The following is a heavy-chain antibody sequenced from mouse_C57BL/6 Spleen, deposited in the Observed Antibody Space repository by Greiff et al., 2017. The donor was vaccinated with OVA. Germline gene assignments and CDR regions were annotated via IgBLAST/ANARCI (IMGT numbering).Heavy chain of an antibody. CDR1: GYTFTDYY. CDR3: ARKGDYFDY. CDR2: INPNNGGT. V-gene: IGHV1-26*01. J-gene: IGHJ2*01. Sequence: VQLQQSGPELVKPGASVKISCKASGYTFTDYYMNWVKQSPGKSLEWIGDINPNNGGTSYNQKFKGKATLTVDKSSSTAYMELRSLTSEDSAVYYCARKGDYFDYWGQGTTLTVSA.